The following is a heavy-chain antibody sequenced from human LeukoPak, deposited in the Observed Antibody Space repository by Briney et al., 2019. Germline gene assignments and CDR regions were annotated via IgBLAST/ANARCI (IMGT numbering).Heavy chain of an antibody. Sequence: GGSLRLSCAASGFTFNNYRMGWVRQAPGKGLEWVANIKQDGSEKQYVDSVKGRFTISRDNAKNSLYLQMNSLRAADTAVYYCARRVLRRGYSGYEGLDYWGQGTLVTVSS. V-gene: IGHV3-7*03. CDR2: IKQDGSEK. CDR3: ARRVLRRGYSGYEGLDY. J-gene: IGHJ4*02. D-gene: IGHD5-12*01. CDR1: GFTFNNYR.